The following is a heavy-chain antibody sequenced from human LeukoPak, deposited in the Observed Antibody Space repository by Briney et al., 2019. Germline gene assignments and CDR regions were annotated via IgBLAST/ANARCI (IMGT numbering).Heavy chain of an antibody. J-gene: IGHJ5*02. CDR2: INHSGST. CDR1: GGSFSGYY. V-gene: IGHV4-34*01. CDR3: AKVPRQHDNWFDP. Sequence: TSETLSLTCAVYGGSFSGYYWSWIRQPPGKGLEWIGEINHSGSTNYNPSLKSRVTISVDTSKNQFSLKLSSVTAADSAVYYCAKVPRQHDNWFDPWGQGTLVTVSS. D-gene: IGHD6-13*01.